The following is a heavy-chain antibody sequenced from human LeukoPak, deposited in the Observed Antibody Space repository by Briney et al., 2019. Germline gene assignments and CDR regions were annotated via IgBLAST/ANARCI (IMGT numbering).Heavy chain of an antibody. Sequence: SETLSLTCTASGGSISSYDLSWIRQPPGKGLEWIGYIYYSGSTNYNPSLKSRVTMSVDTPKNQFSLKLSSVTAADTAVYYCARQGGAYSFAPWGPGTLVTVSS. D-gene: IGHD4-11*01. CDR2: IYYSGST. V-gene: IGHV4-59*08. CDR3: ARQGGAYSFAP. CDR1: GGSISSYD. J-gene: IGHJ5*02.